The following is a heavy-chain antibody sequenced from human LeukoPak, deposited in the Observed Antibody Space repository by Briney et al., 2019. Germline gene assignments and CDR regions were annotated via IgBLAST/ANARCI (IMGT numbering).Heavy chain of an antibody. CDR1: GGSFSGYY. D-gene: IGHD3-3*01. Sequence: PSETLSLTCAVYGGSFSGYYWSWIRQPPGKGLEWIGEIYHSGSTNYNPSLKSRVTISVDKSKNQFSLKLSSVTAADTAVYYCARALLDYDFWSGYYTTQGFDYWGQGTLVTVSS. V-gene: IGHV4-34*01. CDR2: IYHSGST. J-gene: IGHJ4*02. CDR3: ARALLDYDFWSGYYTTQGFDY.